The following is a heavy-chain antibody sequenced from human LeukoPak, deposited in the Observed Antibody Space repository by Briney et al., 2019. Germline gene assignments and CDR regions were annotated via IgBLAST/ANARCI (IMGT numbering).Heavy chain of an antibody. J-gene: IGHJ6*03. V-gene: IGHV4-59*01. CDR2: ITYNGRA. CDR1: NGSFKSFY. CDR3: AALHGYYYYMDV. Sequence: SETLTLTCTVSNGSFKSFYWNWIRQSPGKGLEWLGSITYNGRATYGPSLKSRITISVGTSKNQFSLRLSSLTAADTALYYCAALHGYYYYMDVWGKGTPVTVSS.